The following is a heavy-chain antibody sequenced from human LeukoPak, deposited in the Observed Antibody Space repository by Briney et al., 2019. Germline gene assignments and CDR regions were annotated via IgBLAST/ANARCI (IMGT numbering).Heavy chain of an antibody. CDR1: GHTFTNYP. CDR3: AISSAYYYFDY. CDR2: ISSNGGST. J-gene: IGHJ4*02. V-gene: IGHV3-64D*06. Sequence: GGXLRLSXSASGHTFTNYPIHWVRQAPGKGLEXVSNISSNGGSTYYADSVKGRFTISRDNSKNTLYLQMSSLRAEDTAVYYCAISSAYYYFDYWGQGTLVTVSS. D-gene: IGHD6-19*01.